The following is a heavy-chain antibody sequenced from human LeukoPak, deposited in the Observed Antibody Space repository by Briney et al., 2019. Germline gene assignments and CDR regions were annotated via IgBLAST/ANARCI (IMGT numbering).Heavy chain of an antibody. J-gene: IGHJ6*03. D-gene: IGHD3-22*01. V-gene: IGHV4-39*07. CDR3: ARDLARPNYYDSSGYYIMVRYYYYYYMDV. CDR2: IYYSGST. CDR1: GGSISSSSYY. Sequence: PSETLSLTCTVSGGSISSSSYYWGWIRQPPGKGLEWIGSIYYSGSTYYNPSLKSRVTISVDTSKNQFSLKLSSVTAADTAVYYCARDLARPNYYDSSGYYIMVRYYYYYYMDVWGKGTTVTVSS.